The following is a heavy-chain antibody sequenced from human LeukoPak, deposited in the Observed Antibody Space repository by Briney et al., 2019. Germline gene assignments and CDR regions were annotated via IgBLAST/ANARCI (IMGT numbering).Heavy chain of an antibody. V-gene: IGHV3-33*01. CDR3: ARDLYYYDSSGPFDY. J-gene: IGHJ4*02. D-gene: IGHD3-22*01. Sequence: GGSLRLSCAASGFTFSGYGMHWVRQAPGKGLEWVAVIWYDGSNKYYADSVKGRFTISRDNSKNTLYLQMNSLRAEDTAVYYCARDLYYYDSSGPFDYWGQGTLVTVSS. CDR1: GFTFSGYG. CDR2: IWYDGSNK.